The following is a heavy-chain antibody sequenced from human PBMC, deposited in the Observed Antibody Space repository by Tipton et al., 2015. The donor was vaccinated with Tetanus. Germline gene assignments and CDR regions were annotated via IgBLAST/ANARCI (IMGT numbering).Heavy chain of an antibody. Sequence: QLVQSGGEVKKPGESLKISCKGSGYIFNNYWIGWVRQKPGKGLEWMGIIYPGDSDTRYSPSFQGQVTISVGKSLNIAYLQWSSLKASDSSTFYCARAHCADGVCNFDFWGQGALVPVAS. CDR2: IYPGDSDT. V-gene: IGHV5-51*01. J-gene: IGHJ4*02. CDR3: ARAHCADGVCNFDF. CDR1: GYIFNNYW. D-gene: IGHD2-8*01.